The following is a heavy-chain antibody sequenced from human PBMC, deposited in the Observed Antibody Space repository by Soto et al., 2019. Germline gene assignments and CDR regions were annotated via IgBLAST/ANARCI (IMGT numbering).Heavy chain of an antibody. CDR3: AIAVADLSWYAFDI. CDR2: INAGNGNT. D-gene: IGHD6-19*01. V-gene: IGHV1-3*01. Sequence: ASVKVSCKASGYTFTSYAMHWVRQAPGQRLEWMGWINAGNGNTKYSQKFQGRDTITRDTSASTAYMELSSLRSEDTDVYYCAIAVADLSWYAFDIWGQGTMVTVSS. CDR1: GYTFTSYA. J-gene: IGHJ3*02.